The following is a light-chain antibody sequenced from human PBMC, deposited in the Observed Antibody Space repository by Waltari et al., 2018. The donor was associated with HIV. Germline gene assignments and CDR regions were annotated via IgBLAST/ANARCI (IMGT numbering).Light chain of an antibody. V-gene: IGKV1-5*03. CDR1: QSISSW. J-gene: IGKJ1*01. CDR3: QQYNSLWT. CDR2: KAS. Sequence: DIQMTQSPSTLSASVGDRVTITCRASQSISSWLAWYRQQPGKPPKLLFYKASSLESGVPSSFSGSGSGTEFTLTISSLQPDDFATYYCQQYNSLWTFGQGTKVEIK.